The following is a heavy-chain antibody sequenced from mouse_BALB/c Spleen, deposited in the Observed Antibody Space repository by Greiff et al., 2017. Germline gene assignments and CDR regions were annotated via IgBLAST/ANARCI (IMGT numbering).Heavy chain of an antibody. J-gene: IGHJ4*01. V-gene: IGHV1-37*01. CDR3: GRSGYGKDYAMDY. CDR1: GYSFTGYF. CDR2: INPYNGDT. Sequence: VHVKQSGPELVKPGASVKISCKASGYSFTGYFMNWVKQSHGKSLEWIGRINPYNGDTFYNQKFKGKATLTVDKSSSTAHMELLSLTSEDSAVYYCGRSGYGKDYAMDYWGQGTSVTVSS. D-gene: IGHD2-1*01.